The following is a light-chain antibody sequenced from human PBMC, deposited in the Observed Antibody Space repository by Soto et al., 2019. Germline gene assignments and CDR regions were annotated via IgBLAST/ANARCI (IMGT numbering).Light chain of an antibody. CDR1: QSVSSN. J-gene: IGKJ2*02. Sequence: EIVMTQSPATLSVSLGERATLSCRASQSVSSNLAWYQQKPGQAPRLLIYGASTRATGIPARFSGSGSGTEFTLTSSSLQSEDFAGYYCQQYNNWPPGTFGQGTKLEI. CDR3: QQYNNWPPGT. CDR2: GAS. V-gene: IGKV3D-15*01.